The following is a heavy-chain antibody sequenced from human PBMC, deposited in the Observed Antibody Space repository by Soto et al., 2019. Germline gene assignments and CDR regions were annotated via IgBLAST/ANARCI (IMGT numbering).Heavy chain of an antibody. J-gene: IGHJ4*02. D-gene: IGHD3-10*01. CDR1: GFTFSDYY. V-gene: IGHV3-11*06. Sequence: VGSLRLSCAASGFTFSDYYMSWIRQAPGKGLEWVSYISSSSSYTNYADSVKGRFTISRDNAKNSLYLQMNSLRAEDTAVYYCARVKRSGSYPDYWGQGTLVTVSS. CDR3: ARVKRSGSYPDY. CDR2: ISSSSSYT.